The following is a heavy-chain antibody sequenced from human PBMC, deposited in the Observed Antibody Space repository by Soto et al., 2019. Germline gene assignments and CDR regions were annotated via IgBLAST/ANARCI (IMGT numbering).Heavy chain of an antibody. V-gene: IGHV4-61*01. CDR1: GGSVSSGYYS. CDR3: AREGDSSGYKAFDI. Sequence: PSETLSLTCSVSGGSVSSGYYSWNWIRQPPGKGLEWIGYINYSGVTHYNPSLKSRVTISVDTSKNQFSLKLSSVTAADTAVYYWAREGDSSGYKAFDIWGQGTMVTVSS. D-gene: IGHD3-22*01. J-gene: IGHJ3*02. CDR2: INYSGVT.